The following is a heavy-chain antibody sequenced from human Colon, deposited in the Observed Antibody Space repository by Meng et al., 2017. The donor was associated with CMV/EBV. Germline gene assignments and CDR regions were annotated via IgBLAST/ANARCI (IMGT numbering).Heavy chain of an antibody. Sequence: SVKVSCKASGDTVSSSRFTWVRQAPGQGLEWVGGIITIFGTANYAQKFKGRVSITTDESRTTAYLELNSLSSEDTAVYYCANRLARKDFGSEYYYSAMDVWGQGTRVTVSS. CDR2: IITIFGTA. J-gene: IGHJ6*02. CDR1: GDTVSSSR. V-gene: IGHV1-69*05. D-gene: IGHD3-10*01. CDR3: ANRLARKDFGSEYYYSAMDV.